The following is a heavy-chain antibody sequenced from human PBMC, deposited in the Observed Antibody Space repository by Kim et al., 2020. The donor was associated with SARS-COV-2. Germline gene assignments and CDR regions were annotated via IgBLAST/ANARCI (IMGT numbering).Heavy chain of an antibody. CDR2: ISYDGSNK. J-gene: IGHJ3*02. Sequence: GGSLRLSCAASGFTFSSYGMHWVRQAPGKGLEWVAVISYDGSNKYYADSVKGRFTISRDNSKNTLYLQMNSLRAEDTAVYYCAKDDSIVGNDAFDIWGQGTMVTVSS. CDR1: GFTFSSYG. D-gene: IGHD3-22*01. CDR3: AKDDSIVGNDAFDI. V-gene: IGHV3-30*18.